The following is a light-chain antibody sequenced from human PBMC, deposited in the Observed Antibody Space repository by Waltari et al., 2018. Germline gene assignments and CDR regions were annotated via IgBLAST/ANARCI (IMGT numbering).Light chain of an antibody. CDR1: STYLGASNL. CDR3: SSYRSRNTPVL. J-gene: IGLJ3*02. V-gene: IGLV2-14*01. Sequence: QSALTQPASVSGSPGQSITIPCTGTSTYLGASNLVPWYQQHPGKAPKLMISEVTNRPSGVPDRFSGSKSGNTASLRISGLQAEDEADYYCSSYRSRNTPVLFGGGTTLTVV. CDR2: EVT.